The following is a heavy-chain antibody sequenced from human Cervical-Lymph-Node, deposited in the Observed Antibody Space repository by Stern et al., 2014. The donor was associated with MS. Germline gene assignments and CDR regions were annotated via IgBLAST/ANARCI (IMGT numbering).Heavy chain of an antibody. J-gene: IGHJ6*02. CDR3: AVSTHSTTYYYNYGMDV. V-gene: IGHV1-24*01. CDR2: FDPENGET. Sequence: VQLVQSGAEVKKPGASVKVSCKLSGFTLSEVSMYWVRQAPGKGLEWMGGFDPENGETVYAQKFQGRVTMTEDTSTHTASLDLSSLRSEDTALYYCAVSTHSTTYYYNYGMDVWGQGTTVTVSS. D-gene: IGHD1-26*01. CDR1: GFTLSEVS.